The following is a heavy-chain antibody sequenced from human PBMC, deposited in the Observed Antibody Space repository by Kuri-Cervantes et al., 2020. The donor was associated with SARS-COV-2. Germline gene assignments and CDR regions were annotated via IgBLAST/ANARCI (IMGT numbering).Heavy chain of an antibody. CDR1: GGTFSSYA. CDR3: ARDRDDFWSGYRVNYYYYGMDV. Sequence: SVKVSCKASGGTFSSYAISWVRQAPGQGLEWMGGIIPIFGTANYAQKFQGRVAITADKSTSTAYMELSSLRSEDTAAYYCARDRDDFWSGYRVNYYYYGMDVWGQGTTVTVSS. J-gene: IGHJ6*02. V-gene: IGHV1-69*06. CDR2: IIPIFGTA. D-gene: IGHD3-3*01.